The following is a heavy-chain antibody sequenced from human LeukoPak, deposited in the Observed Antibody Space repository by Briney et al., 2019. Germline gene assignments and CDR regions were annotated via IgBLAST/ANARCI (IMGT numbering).Heavy chain of an antibody. V-gene: IGHV1-69*05. CDR1: GGTFSSYA. D-gene: IGHD3-16*02. J-gene: IGHJ6*03. CDR3: ARGPSSLAYYYYMDV. CDR2: IIPIFGTA. Sequence: ASVKVSCKASGGTFSSYAISWVRQAPGQGLEWMGGIIPIFGTANCAQKFQGRVTITTDESTSTAYMELSSLRSGDTAVYYCARGPSSLAYYYYMDVWGKGTTVTVSS.